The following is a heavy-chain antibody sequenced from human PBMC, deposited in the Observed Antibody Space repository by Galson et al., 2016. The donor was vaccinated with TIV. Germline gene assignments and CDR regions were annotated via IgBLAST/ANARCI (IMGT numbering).Heavy chain of an antibody. CDR2: VYSNGNT. V-gene: IGHV3-66*03. J-gene: IGHJ6*02. CDR3: ARDRYYDASGYYYYYYGLDV. CDR1: GITVTSNY. D-gene: IGHD3-22*01. Sequence: SLRLSCAASGITVTSNYMSWVRQAPGGGLQWVATVYSNGNTYYADSVKGRFTISRDNSRNTLYLRMSGLRPEDTAVYYCARDRYYDASGYYYYYYGLDVWGQGTTVTVSS.